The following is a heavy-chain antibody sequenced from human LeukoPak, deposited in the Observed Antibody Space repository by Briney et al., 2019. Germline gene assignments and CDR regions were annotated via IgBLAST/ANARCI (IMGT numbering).Heavy chain of an antibody. CDR1: GGSISGYY. D-gene: IGHD5-12*01. CDR2: IYYSGTT. V-gene: IGHV4-59*01. CDR3: ARVNDRGSVP. Sequence: ASETLSLTCTVSGGSISGYYWSWIRQPPGKGLEWIAYIYYSGTTSYNPSLKSRVTISADTSKSQFSLKLSSVTAADTAVYYCARVNDRGSVPWGPGTMVTVSS. J-gene: IGHJ3*01.